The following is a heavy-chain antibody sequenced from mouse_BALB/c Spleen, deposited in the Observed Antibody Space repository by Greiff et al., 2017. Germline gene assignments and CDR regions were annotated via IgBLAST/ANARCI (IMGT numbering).Heavy chain of an antibody. D-gene: IGHD2-4*01. CDR2: IDPANGNT. CDR1: GFNIKDTY. CDR3: ARTTTMITRAWFAY. Sequence: EVQLQQSGAELVKPGASVKLSCTASGFNIKDTYMHWVKQRPEQGLEWIGRIDPANGNTKYDPKFQGKATITADTSSNTAYLQLSSLTSEDTAVYYCARTTTMITRAWFAYWGQGTLVTVSA. J-gene: IGHJ3*01. V-gene: IGHV14-3*02.